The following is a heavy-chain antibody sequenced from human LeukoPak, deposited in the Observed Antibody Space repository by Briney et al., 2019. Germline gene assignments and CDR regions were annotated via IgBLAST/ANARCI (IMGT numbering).Heavy chain of an antibody. CDR1: GYTFTGYY. J-gene: IGHJ4*02. D-gene: IGHD2-8*01. CDR2: INPNSGDT. V-gene: IGHV1-2*02. CDR3: ARVVNEMGYEYYFDY. Sequence: ASVKVSCKASGYTFTGYYMHWVRQAPGQGLEWMGWINPNSGDTNYAQKFQGRVTITADESTSTAYMELSSLRSEDTAVYYCARVVNEMGYEYYFDYWGQGTLVTVSS.